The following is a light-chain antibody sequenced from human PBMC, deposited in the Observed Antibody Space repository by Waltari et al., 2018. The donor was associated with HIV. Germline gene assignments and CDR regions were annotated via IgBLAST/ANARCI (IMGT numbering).Light chain of an antibody. CDR2: TAT. V-gene: IGKV1-39*01. J-gene: IGKJ3*01. CDR3: QQSYYSPT. CDR1: QNINNY. Sequence: DIQMTQSPSSLSASIGDRVNITCRASQNINNYLNWYQQKPGQAPKILIYTATTLHIGVPSRFSGSGSVTEFTLTITNLQPEDFAVYFCQQSYYSPTFGPGTTVDFK.